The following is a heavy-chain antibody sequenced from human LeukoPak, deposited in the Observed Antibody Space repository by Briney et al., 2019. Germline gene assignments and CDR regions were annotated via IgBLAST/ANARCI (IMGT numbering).Heavy chain of an antibody. CDR2: IYSTGST. CDR1: GGSISSDNSY. Sequence: SQTLSLTCTVSGGSISSDNSYWNWIRQPAGKGLEWIGRIYSTGSTDYNPSLKSRVTISVDTSKNQFSLKLSSVTAADTAVYYCARGYYHGSGSYFGVLDYWGQGTLVTVSS. J-gene: IGHJ4*02. V-gene: IGHV4-61*02. CDR3: ARGYYHGSGSYFGVLDY. D-gene: IGHD3-10*01.